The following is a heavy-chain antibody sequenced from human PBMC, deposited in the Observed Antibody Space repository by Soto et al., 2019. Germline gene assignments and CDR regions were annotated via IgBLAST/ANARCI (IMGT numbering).Heavy chain of an antibody. CDR3: ATMYCGGDCFIDY. J-gene: IGHJ4*02. D-gene: IGHD2-21*02. V-gene: IGHV4-39*01. Sequence: PPETLSLTCTVSGGSISSSSYYWGWIRQPPGKGLEWIGSIYYSGSTYYNPSLKSRVTISVDTSKNQFSLKLSSVTAADTAVYYCATMYCGGDCFIDYWGQGTLVTVSS. CDR1: GGSISSSSYY. CDR2: IYYSGST.